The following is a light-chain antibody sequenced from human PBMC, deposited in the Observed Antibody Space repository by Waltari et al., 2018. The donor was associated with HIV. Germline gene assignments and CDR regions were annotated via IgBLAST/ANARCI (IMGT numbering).Light chain of an antibody. CDR1: SSNLENNS. Sequence: QSMLTQPPSVSAAPGQKVTISCSGSSSNLENNSVTWYQQLPGTAPNLLLYDNNLRPSGFPDRFPGSKSGTSATLGITGLQTGDEADYYCGTWDISLNVVVFGGGTTLTVL. CDR3: GTWDISLNVVV. V-gene: IGLV1-51*01. J-gene: IGLJ2*01. CDR2: DNN.